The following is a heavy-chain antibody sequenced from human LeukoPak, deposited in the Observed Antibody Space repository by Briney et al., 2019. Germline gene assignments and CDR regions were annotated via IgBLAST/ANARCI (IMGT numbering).Heavy chain of an antibody. D-gene: IGHD6-13*01. CDR2: IYNRGST. V-gene: IGHV4-39*07. J-gene: IGHJ4*02. CDR1: GGYISSTSYY. CDR3: ARVPIAATDY. Sequence: SETLSLTCTVSGGYISSTSYYWGWIRQPPGKGLEWIGIIYNRGSTDYNPSLKSRVTISVDTSKNQFSLKLTSVTAADTAVYYCARVPIAATDYWGQGTLVTVSS.